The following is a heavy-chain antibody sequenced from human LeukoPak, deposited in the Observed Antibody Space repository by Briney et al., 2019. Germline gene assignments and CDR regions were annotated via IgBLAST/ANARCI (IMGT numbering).Heavy chain of an antibody. D-gene: IGHD2/OR15-2a*01. CDR3: AKPRREYYYYYYMGV. CDR1: GFTFTNFG. CDR2: ISYDGIEA. V-gene: IGHV3-30*18. Sequence: GSLRLSCATSGFTFTNFGMHWVRQAPGKGLEWVAVISYDGIEAYYADSVKGRFTISRDDSKNTLYLQMASLRVEDTAVYYCAKPRREYYYYYYMGVWGGGTTVTVSS. J-gene: IGHJ6*03.